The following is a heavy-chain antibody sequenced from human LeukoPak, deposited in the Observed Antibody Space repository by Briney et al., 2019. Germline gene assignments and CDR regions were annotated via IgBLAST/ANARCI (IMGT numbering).Heavy chain of an antibody. CDR3: ARERFGELLSDY. J-gene: IGHJ4*02. CDR2: INHSGST. V-gene: IGHV4-34*01. CDR1: GGSFSGYY. Sequence: NSSETLSLTCAVYGGSFSGYYWSWIRQSPGKGLEWIGEINHSGSTNYNPSLKSRVTISVDTSKNQFSLKLSSVTAADTAVYYCARERFGELLSDYWGQGTLVTVSS. D-gene: IGHD3-10*01.